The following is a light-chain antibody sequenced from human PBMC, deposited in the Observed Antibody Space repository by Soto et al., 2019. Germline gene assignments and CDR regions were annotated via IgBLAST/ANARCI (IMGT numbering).Light chain of an antibody. CDR3: QQYDSVSCT. J-gene: IGKJ2*02. Sequence: IPMTQSPSSLSASVGDRITITCQASQDIKNYVIWYQHNPGKAPKLLIYDAASLATGVSSRFSGSGSGTHFTLAISSLQPEDIATYYCQQYDSVSCTFGQGTKLEIK. CDR2: DAA. V-gene: IGKV1-33*01. CDR1: QDIKNY.